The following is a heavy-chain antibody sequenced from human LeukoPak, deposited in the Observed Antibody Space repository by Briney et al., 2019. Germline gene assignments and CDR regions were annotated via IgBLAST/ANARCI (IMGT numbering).Heavy chain of an antibody. V-gene: IGHV4-39*01. CDR2: IYYTGRT. CDR1: GDSFSRNTYS. J-gene: IGHJ3*02. Sequence: SETLSLTCTVSGDSFSRNTYSWGWIRQPPGKGLEWIGSIYYTGRTFYNPSLKSRVTISVDTSKNQFSLKLSSVTAADTAVCYCARRGSMGGSFVGAFDIRGQGTMVTVSS. D-gene: IGHD1-26*01. CDR3: ARRGSMGGSFVGAFDI.